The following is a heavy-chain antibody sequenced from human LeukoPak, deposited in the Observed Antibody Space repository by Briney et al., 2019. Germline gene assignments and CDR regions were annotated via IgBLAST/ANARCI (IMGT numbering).Heavy chain of an antibody. Sequence: GGSLRLSCAASGFTFSSYSMNWVRQAPGKGLEWVSYISSSSSTIYYADSVKGRFTISRDNAKNSLYLQMNSLRAEDTAVYYCARDPRRHRGAFDMWGQGTMVTVSS. CDR3: ARDPRRHRGAFDM. J-gene: IGHJ3*02. CDR1: GFTFSSYS. D-gene: IGHD1-14*01. CDR2: ISSSSSTI. V-gene: IGHV3-48*01.